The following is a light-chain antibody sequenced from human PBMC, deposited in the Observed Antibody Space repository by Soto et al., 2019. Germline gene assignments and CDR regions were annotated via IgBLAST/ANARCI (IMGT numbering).Light chain of an antibody. Sequence: EILMTQSPATLSLSPGERVTLSSSAAQDVTNSVAWYQQKSGQAPRLLIYDASARASGVSARFSGSGSGTDFTLPISGLQAEDFAVYFCQQYIRRPLSFGQGTDWRI. J-gene: IGKJ5*01. CDR3: QQYIRRPLS. CDR2: DAS. V-gene: IGKV3-15*01. CDR1: QDVTNS.